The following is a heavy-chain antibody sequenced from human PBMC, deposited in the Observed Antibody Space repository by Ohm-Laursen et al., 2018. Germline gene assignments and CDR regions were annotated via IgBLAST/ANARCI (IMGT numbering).Heavy chain of an antibody. Sequence: ASVKVSCKASGYTFSSYDIIWVRQASGQGPEWMGWMNPNSHNTGYARKFRGRVSMTSDSSISTAYMELYSLTSEDTATYYCARAVRYQLLSDPWGQGTLGTVSS. J-gene: IGHJ5*02. CDR2: MNPNSHNT. D-gene: IGHD4-23*01. CDR3: ARAVRYQLLSDP. V-gene: IGHV1-8*01. CDR1: GYTFSSYD.